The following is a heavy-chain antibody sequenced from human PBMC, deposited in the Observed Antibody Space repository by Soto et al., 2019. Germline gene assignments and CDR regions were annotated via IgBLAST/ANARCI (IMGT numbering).Heavy chain of an antibody. CDR1: GGTFNTYT. J-gene: IGHJ1*01. Sequence: QVQLVQSGTDVKKPGSSVTVSCKASGGTFNTYTFSWVRQAPGQGLEWMGSIIPIFGTTHYAQSFQGRLSITADQSPTTTYMELRSLTSHDTALYYCARIPRYSFPTSDPLDNWGQGTLVTVSS. D-gene: IGHD1-26*01. CDR3: ARIPRYSFPTSDPLDN. CDR2: IIPIFGTT. V-gene: IGHV1-69*01.